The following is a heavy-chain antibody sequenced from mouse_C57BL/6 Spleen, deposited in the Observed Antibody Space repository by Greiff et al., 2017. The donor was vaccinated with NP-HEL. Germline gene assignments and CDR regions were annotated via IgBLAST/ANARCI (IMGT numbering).Heavy chain of an antibody. CDR2: IYPGNSDT. V-gene: IGHV1-5*01. Sequence: VQLKQSGTVLARPGASVKMSCKTSGYTFTSYWMHWVKQRPGQGLEWIGAIYPGNSDTSYNQKFKGKAKLTAVTSASTAYMELSSLTNEDSAVYYCTREEDYDLYYFDYWGQGTTLTVSS. CDR3: TREEDYDLYYFDY. D-gene: IGHD2-4*01. J-gene: IGHJ2*01. CDR1: GYTFTSYW.